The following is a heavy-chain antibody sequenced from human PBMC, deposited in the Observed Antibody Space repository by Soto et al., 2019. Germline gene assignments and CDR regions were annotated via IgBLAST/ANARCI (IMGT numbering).Heavy chain of an antibody. D-gene: IGHD3-10*01. J-gene: IGHJ4*02. CDR1: GFTFNNYW. V-gene: IGHV3-7*01. Sequence: GGSLRLSCAASGFTFNNYWMTWVRQTPGKGLEWVANMNQDGSEKYYVDSVKGRFSISRDNAKNSLSLQMNSLRPEDTALYYCARGYHGMFDFWGQGALVTVSS. CDR3: ARGYHGMFDF. CDR2: MNQDGSEK.